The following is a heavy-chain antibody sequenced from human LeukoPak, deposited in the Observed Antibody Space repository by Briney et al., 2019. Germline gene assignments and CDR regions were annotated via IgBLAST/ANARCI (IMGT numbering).Heavy chain of an antibody. J-gene: IGHJ6*03. CDR2: ISWNSGRT. CDR1: GFTFDDYA. V-gene: IGHV3-9*01. CDR3: ARDVTYYDFWSGYYYYYYMDV. Sequence: PGGSLRLSCAASGFTFDDYAMHWVRQAPGKGLEWVSGISWNSGRTGYADSVKGRFTISRDNAKNSLYLQMNSLRAEDTAVYYCARDVTYYDFWSGYYYYYYMDVWGKGTTVTVSS. D-gene: IGHD3-3*01.